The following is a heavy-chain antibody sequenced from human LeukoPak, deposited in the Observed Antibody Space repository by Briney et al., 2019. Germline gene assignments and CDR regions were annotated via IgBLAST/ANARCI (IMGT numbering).Heavy chain of an antibody. CDR3: ARDEVDGYHS. CDR1: GFTFNNYW. J-gene: IGHJ1*01. CDR2: IKQDGSTK. Sequence: GGSLRLSCAASGFTFNNYWMSWVRQAPGKGLEWVANIKQDGSTKYYMDSVKGRFTISRDNALNSLYLQMNSLRAEDTAVYYCARDEVDGYHSWGQGTLATVSS. D-gene: IGHD5-24*01. V-gene: IGHV3-7*03.